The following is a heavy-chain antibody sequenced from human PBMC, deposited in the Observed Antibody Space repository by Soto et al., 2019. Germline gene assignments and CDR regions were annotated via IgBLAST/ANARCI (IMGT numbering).Heavy chain of an antibody. Sequence: EVQLVESGGGLVQPGGSLRLSCAASGFPVTSNYMSWVRQAPGKGLECVSVIYSGGSTYYADAVKGRFTISRHNSKNTLYVQMNSLRAEDTAGYYCARGGSSYYSGLDVCGQGNTVTVSS. D-gene: IGHD6-13*01. V-gene: IGHV3-53*04. J-gene: IGHJ6*02. CDR2: IYSGGST. CDR3: ARGGSSYYSGLDV. CDR1: GFPVTSNY.